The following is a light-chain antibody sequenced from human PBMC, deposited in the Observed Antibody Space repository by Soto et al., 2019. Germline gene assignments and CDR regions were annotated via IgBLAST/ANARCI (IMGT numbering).Light chain of an antibody. CDR2: GAS. V-gene: IGKV3-15*01. Sequence: ERVMTQSPATLSVSPGGRSTRSCRASQSVSVNLAWYQQKPGQAPRLLIYGASTRATGIPARFSGSGSGTELTLTISTLQSEDFAVYYCQQYNNWPLTFGGGTKVDIK. J-gene: IGKJ4*01. CDR1: QSVSVN. CDR3: QQYNNWPLT.